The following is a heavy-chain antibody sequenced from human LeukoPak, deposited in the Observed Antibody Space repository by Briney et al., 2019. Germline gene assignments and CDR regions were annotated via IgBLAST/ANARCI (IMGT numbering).Heavy chain of an antibody. D-gene: IGHD2-2*01. CDR1: GFTFSTYA. CDR3: ARGSSSVTLPGD. J-gene: IGHJ4*02. CDR2: IWYDGNNK. Sequence: GRSLRLSCAASGFTFSTYAMHWVRQAPGKGLESVAVIWYDGNNKYYADSVKGRFTISRDNSKNTLYLQMNSLRVEDTAVYYCARGSSSVTLPGDWGQGTLVTVSS. V-gene: IGHV3-33*01.